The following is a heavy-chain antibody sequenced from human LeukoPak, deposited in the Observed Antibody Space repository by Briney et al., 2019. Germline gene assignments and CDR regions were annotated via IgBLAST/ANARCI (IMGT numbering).Heavy chain of an antibody. CDR3: AREGEPYGFDY. CDR1: GGSISSGTYS. J-gene: IGHJ4*02. CDR2: VYHNGNL. Sequence: SETLSLTCAVSGGSISSGTYSWSWIRQPPGKGLEWIGYVYHNGNLYYNPSLKSRVTISVDRSKNQFSLNLKFVTAADPAVYYCAREGEPYGFDYWGQGALVTVSS. D-gene: IGHD3-10*01. V-gene: IGHV4-30-2*01.